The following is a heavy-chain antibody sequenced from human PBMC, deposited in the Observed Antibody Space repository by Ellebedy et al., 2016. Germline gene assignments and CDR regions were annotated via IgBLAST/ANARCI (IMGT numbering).Heavy chain of an antibody. J-gene: IGHJ3*02. CDR3: AKGLGYFESSGYYAFDI. CDR2: ISSSSSTI. CDR1: GFTFSSYS. Sequence: GGSLRLSCAVSGFTFSSYSMNWVRQAPGKGLEWVSYISSSSSTIYYADSVKGRFTISRDNSKNTLFVQMNSLRAEDTAVYFCAKGLGYFESSGYYAFDIWGQGTMVTVSS. V-gene: IGHV3-48*01. D-gene: IGHD3-22*01.